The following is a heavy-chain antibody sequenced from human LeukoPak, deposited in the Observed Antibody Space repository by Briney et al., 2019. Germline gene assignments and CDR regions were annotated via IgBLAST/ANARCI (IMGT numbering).Heavy chain of an antibody. J-gene: IGHJ5*02. V-gene: IGHV4-34*01. CDR2: INQSGST. Sequence: GSLRLSCAASGFTFSSYAMSWVRQAPGKGLEWIGEINQSGSTNYNQSLKSRVTISVDTSKNQFSLKLTSVTAADTAVYYCARGGLGYGYDTWGQGTLVIVSS. CDR1: GFTFSSYA. D-gene: IGHD5-18*01. CDR3: ARGGLGYGYDT.